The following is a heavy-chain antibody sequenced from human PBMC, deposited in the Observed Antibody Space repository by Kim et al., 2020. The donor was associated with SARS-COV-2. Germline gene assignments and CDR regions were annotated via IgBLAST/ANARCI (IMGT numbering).Heavy chain of an antibody. J-gene: IGHJ4*02. CDR2: NYYSGST. CDR3: ARVNVLRFLEWLPHAGPFDY. D-gene: IGHD3-3*01. V-gene: IGHV4-59*01. CDR1: GVSINSYY. Sequence: SETLSLTCTVSGVSINSYYWIWIRQPPGKGLEWSGYNYYSGSTNYNPSLKSRVTISVDTSKNQFSLKLSSVTAADTAVYYCARVNVLRFLEWLPHAGPFDYWGQGTLVTVSS.